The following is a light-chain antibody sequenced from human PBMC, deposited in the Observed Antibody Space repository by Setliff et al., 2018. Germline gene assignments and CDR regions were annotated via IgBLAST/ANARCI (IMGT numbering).Light chain of an antibody. CDR3: SSYSSRTTLDV. CDR2: DVS. CDR1: TSDIGAYNY. J-gene: IGLJ1*01. V-gene: IGLV2-14*03. Sequence: QSALTQPASVSGSPGQSITISCTGSTSDIGAYNYVAWYQQHPGKAPKLMIYDVSVRPSGVSSRFSGSKSGNTASLTISGLQAEDEADYYCSSYSSRTTLDVFGNGT.